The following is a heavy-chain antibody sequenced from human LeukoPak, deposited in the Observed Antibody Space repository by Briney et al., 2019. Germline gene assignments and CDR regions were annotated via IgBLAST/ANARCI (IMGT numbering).Heavy chain of an antibody. D-gene: IGHD3-10*01. J-gene: IGHJ6*03. CDR1: GGSISSSSYY. Sequence: SETLSLTCTVSGGSISSSSYYWGWIRQPPGKGLEWVGSIYYSGSTYYNPSLKSRVTISVDTSKNQFSLKLSSVTAADTAVYYCAGIPRLWTYYYYYYYMDVWGKGTTVTISS. CDR3: AGIPRLWTYYYYYYYMDV. V-gene: IGHV4-39*07. CDR2: IYYSGST.